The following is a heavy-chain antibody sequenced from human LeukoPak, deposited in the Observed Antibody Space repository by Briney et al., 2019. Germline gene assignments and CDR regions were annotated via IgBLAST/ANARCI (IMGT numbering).Heavy chain of an antibody. J-gene: IGHJ4*02. Sequence: ASXXVXCKASGYTFTSYGISWVRQAHGQGGEWMGWISDYNGNTNYVQKLQGRVTITTDTSTKTAYMEISSLRSDDTAVYYCARAEVVVPAALNDYWGQGTLVTVSS. CDR3: ARAEVVVPAALNDY. V-gene: IGHV1-18*01. D-gene: IGHD2-2*01. CDR2: ISDYNGNT. CDR1: GYTFTSYG.